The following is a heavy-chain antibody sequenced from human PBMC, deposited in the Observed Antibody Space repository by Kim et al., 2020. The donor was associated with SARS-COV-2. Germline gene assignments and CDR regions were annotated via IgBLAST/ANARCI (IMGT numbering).Heavy chain of an antibody. CDR1: GYTFTSYG. CDR3: ARDEAVWYYDFWSGPPQGYAFDI. V-gene: IGHV1-18*04. J-gene: IGHJ3*02. D-gene: IGHD3-3*01. CDR2: ISAYNGNT. Sequence: ASVKVSCKASGYTFTSYGISWVRQAPGQGLEWMGWISAYNGNTNYAQKLQGRVTMTTDTSTSTAYMELRSLRSDDTAVYYCARDEAVWYYDFWSGPPQGYAFDIWGQGTMVTVSS.